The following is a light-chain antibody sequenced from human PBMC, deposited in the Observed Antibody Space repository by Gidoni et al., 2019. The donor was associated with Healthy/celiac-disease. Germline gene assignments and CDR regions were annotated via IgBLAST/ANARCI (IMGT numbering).Light chain of an antibody. V-gene: IGLV3-21*04. CDR1: NIGSKS. J-gene: IGLJ3*02. CDR3: QVWDSSSDHPV. CDR2: YDS. Sequence: SYVLTQPPSVSVAPGKTARITCGGNNIGSKSVHWYQQKPGQAPVLVIYYDSDRPSGIPERFSGSNSGNTATLTISRVEAGDKADYYCQVWDSSSDHPVFGGGTKLTVL.